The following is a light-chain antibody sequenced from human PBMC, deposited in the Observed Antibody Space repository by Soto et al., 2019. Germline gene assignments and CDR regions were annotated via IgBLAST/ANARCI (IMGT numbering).Light chain of an antibody. Sequence: EIVMTQSPATLSVSPGERATLSCRSSQTIRNNLAWYQQKPGQAPRLLIYVASTRATDIPARFSGSGSGTDFTLTISSLQSEDFAFYYCQQYNSWPLTFGGGTKVDI. CDR1: QTIRNN. J-gene: IGKJ4*01. V-gene: IGKV3-15*01. CDR3: QQYNSWPLT. CDR2: VAS.